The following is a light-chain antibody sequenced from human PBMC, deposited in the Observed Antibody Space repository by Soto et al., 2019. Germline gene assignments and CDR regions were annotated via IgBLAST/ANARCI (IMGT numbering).Light chain of an antibody. Sequence: EIVLTQSPGTLSLSPGERATLSCRASQSVSSSYLAWYQQKPGQAPRLLIYGASSRATGIPDRFSGSGSETDFALSIIRREPEDFAVYDCHQRGSWPLAFGGGTKVDVK. CDR1: QSVSSSY. V-gene: IGKV3-20*01. CDR2: GAS. J-gene: IGKJ4*01. CDR3: HQRGSWPLA.